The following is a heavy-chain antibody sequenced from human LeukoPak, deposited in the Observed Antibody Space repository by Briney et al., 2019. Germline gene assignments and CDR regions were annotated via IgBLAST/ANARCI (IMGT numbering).Heavy chain of an antibody. CDR1: GGSISSSSYY. CDR3: ARDLSFSVDV. V-gene: IGHV3-7*01. D-gene: IGHD1-26*01. J-gene: IGHJ6*02. CDR2: IKQDGSEK. Sequence: ETLSLTCTVSGGSISSSSYYWGWIRQAPGKGLEWVANIKQDGSEKYYVDSVKGRFTISRDSAKNTLYLQMNSLRGEDTAVYYCARDLSFSVDVWGQGTTVIVSS.